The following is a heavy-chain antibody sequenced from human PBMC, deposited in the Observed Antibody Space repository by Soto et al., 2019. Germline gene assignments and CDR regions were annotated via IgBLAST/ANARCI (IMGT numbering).Heavy chain of an antibody. CDR3: ARGKFYDDFPMDYYGMDV. D-gene: IGHD3-3*01. V-gene: IGHV4-30-4*01. CDR2: IYYSGST. Sequence: SETLSLTCTFSGGSISSGDYYWSWIRQPPGKGLEWIGYIYYSGSTYYNPSLKSRVTISVDTSKNQFSLKLSSVTAADTAVYYCARGKFYDDFPMDYYGMDVWGQGTTVTVSS. J-gene: IGHJ6*02. CDR1: GGSISSGDYY.